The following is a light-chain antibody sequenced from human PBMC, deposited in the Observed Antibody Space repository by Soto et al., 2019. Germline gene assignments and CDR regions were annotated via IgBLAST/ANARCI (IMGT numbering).Light chain of an antibody. Sequence: QSALTQPASVSGSPGQSITISCTGTSSDVGGYNYVSWYQQHPGKAPKFIIYEVSNRPSGVSNRFSGSKSGNTASLTISGLQAEDEADYFCSSFTSRITHVVFGGGTQLTVL. CDR1: SSDVGGYNY. CDR3: SSFTSRITHVV. CDR2: EVS. J-gene: IGLJ2*01. V-gene: IGLV2-14*01.